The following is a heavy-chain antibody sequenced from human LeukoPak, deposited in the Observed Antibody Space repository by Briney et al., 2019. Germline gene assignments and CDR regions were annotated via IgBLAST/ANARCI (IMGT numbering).Heavy chain of an antibody. CDR2: INPNSGGT. CDR1: GYTFTGYY. D-gene: IGHD2-2*01. J-gene: IGHJ3*02. V-gene: IGHV1-2*02. Sequence: GASVKVSCKASGYTFTGYYMHWVRQAPGQGLEWMGWINPNSGGTNYAQKFQGRVTMTRDTSISTAYMELSRLRSDDTAVYYCARTSCSSTSCAPNAFDIWGQGTMVTVSS. CDR3: ARTSCSSTSCAPNAFDI.